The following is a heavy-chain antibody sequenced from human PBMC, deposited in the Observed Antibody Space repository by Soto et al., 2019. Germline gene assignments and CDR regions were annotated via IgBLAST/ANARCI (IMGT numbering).Heavy chain of an antibody. D-gene: IGHD6-13*01. CDR3: ASGGFPYSSSWYPYYYYGMDV. J-gene: IGHJ6*02. V-gene: IGHV1-2*04. CDR2: INPNSGGT. Sequence: GASVKVSCKASGYTFTGYYMHWVRQAPGQGLEWMGWINPNSGGTNYAQKFQGWVTMTRDTFISTAYMELSRLRSDDTAVYYCASGGFPYSSSWYPYYYYGMDVWGQGTTVTVSS. CDR1: GYTFTGYY.